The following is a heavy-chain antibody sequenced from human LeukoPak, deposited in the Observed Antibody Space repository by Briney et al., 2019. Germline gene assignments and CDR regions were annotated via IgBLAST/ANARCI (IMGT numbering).Heavy chain of an antibody. D-gene: IGHD2-15*01. V-gene: IGHV3-7*01. CDR2: IKQDGSGK. CDR1: GFTFSSYW. J-gene: IGHJ6*03. Sequence: GGSLRLSCAASGFTFSSYWMSWVRQAPGKGLEWVANIKQDGSGKYYVDSVKGRFTISRDNAKNSLYLQMNSLRAEDTAVYYCARVGTYCSGGSCWDYYYYYYMDVWGKGTTVTVSS. CDR3: ARVGTYCSGGSCWDYYYYYYMDV.